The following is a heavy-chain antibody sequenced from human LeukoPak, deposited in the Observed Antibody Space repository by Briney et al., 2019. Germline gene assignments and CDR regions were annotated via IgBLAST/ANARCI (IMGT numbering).Heavy chain of an antibody. CDR1: GYTFTSYG. V-gene: IGHV1-18*01. J-gene: IGHJ3*02. D-gene: IGHD5-12*01. Sequence: ASVKVSCKASGYTFTSYGFSWVRQAPGQGLEWMGWISAYNGDTKYAQSLQGRVTMTTDTYTTTAYMELRSLTSDDTAVYYCASGDGYNAFDIWGQGTMVTVSS. CDR3: ASGDGYNAFDI. CDR2: ISAYNGDT.